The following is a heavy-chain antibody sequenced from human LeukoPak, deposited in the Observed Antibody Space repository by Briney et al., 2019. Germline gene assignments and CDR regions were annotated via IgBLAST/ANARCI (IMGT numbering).Heavy chain of an antibody. CDR2: INWNGGST. CDR3: ARESVFRSAARPRNAFDI. CDR1: GFTFSDYY. Sequence: GGSLRLSCAASGFTFSDYYMSWIRQAPGKGLEWVSGINWNGGSTGYADSVKGRFTISRDNAKNSLYLQMNSLRAEDTALYYCARESVFRSAARPRNAFDIWGQGTMVTVSS. V-gene: IGHV3-20*04. D-gene: IGHD6-6*01. J-gene: IGHJ3*02.